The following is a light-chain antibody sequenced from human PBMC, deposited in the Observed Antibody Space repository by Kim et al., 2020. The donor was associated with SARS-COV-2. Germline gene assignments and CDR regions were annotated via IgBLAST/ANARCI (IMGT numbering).Light chain of an antibody. J-gene: IGLJ2*01. CDR1: SSNIGAGYD. CDR3: QAYDSSPGSSI. V-gene: IGLV1-40*01. Sequence: QSVLTQPPSVSGAPGQRVTISCTGRSSNIGAGYDVHWYQQLPGTAPKLLIYGNSNRPSGVPDRYSGSKSGTSASLAITGLQAEDEDDYYCQAYDSSPGSSIYGGGTQMTVL. CDR2: GNS.